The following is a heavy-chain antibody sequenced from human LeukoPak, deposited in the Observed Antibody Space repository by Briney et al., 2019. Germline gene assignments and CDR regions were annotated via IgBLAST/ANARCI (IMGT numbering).Heavy chain of an antibody. J-gene: IGHJ4*02. Sequence: GGSLRLSCAASGFTFTYHGRHWVRQAPGKWLEWVAFINNDARNKYFADSVKGRFTISRDNSKNIVSLQMNSLRADDSALYYCARDLSWGFDYWGQGTLVTVSS. V-gene: IGHV3-30*02. CDR2: INNDARNK. CDR1: GFTFTYHG. CDR3: ARDLSWGFDY. D-gene: IGHD7-27*01.